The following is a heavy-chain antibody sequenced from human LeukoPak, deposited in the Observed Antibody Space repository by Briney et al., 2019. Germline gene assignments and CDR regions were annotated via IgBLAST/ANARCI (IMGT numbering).Heavy chain of an antibody. J-gene: IGHJ4*02. CDR3: AREGSTSCYFFDY. CDR2: INHSGST. CDR1: GGSFSGYY. V-gene: IGHV4-34*01. Sequence: SETLSLTCAVYGGSFSGYYWSWIRQPPGKGLEWIGEINHSGSTNYNPSLKSRVTISVDTSKNQFSLKLSSVTAADTAVYYCAREGSTSCYFFDYWGQGTLVTVSS. D-gene: IGHD2-2*01.